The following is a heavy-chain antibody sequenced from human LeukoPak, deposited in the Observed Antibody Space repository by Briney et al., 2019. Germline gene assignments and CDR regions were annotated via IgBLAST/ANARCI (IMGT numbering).Heavy chain of an antibody. CDR3: ARENSGGYREFDY. D-gene: IGHD1-26*01. V-gene: IGHV4-4*07. CDR2: IYTSGST. CDR1: GGSISSYY. J-gene: IGHJ4*02. Sequence: SETLSLTCTVSGGSISSYYWSWIRQPAGKGLEWIGRIYTSGSTNYNASLKSRVSMSVDTSKNQSSLKLSSVTAADTAVFYCARENSGGYREFDYWGQGTLVTVSS.